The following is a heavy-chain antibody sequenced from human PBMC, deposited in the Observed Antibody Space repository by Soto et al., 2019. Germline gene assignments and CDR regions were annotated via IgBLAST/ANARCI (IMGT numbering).Heavy chain of an antibody. CDR1: GYTFTSYA. J-gene: IGHJ4*02. CDR2: INAGNGNT. Sequence: GASVKVSCKASGYTFTSYAMHWVRQAPGQRLEWMGWINAGNGNTKYSQKFQGRVTMTRDTSTSTAYMELSSLRSEDTAVYYCARSIIAVAGTGDDRGQGTSVTVSS. V-gene: IGHV1-3*01. CDR3: ARSIIAVAGTGDD. D-gene: IGHD6-19*01.